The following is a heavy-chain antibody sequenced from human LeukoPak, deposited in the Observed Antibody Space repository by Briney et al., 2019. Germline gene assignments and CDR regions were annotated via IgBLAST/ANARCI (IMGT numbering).Heavy chain of an antibody. CDR3: ARVAYGAQAFDI. Sequence: GGSLRLSCAASGFTFSSYNMNGVRQAPGKGLEWVSYISSSSSTIYYADSVKGRFTISRDNAKNSLYLQMNSLRAEDTAVYYCARVAYGAQAFDIWGQGTMVTVSS. J-gene: IGHJ3*02. D-gene: IGHD4-17*01. CDR1: GFTFSSYN. V-gene: IGHV3-48*01. CDR2: ISSSSSTI.